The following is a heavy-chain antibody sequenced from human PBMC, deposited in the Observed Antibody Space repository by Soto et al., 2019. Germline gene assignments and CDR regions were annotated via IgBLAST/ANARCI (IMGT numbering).Heavy chain of an antibody. V-gene: IGHV2-26*01. J-gene: IGHJ6*02. CDR3: VRMNAESYSSYYAMDV. Sequence: SGPTLVNPTETLTLTCNVSGFSLTTGRMGVSWIRQPPGKALEWLAHIFSDAERSYSRSLQGRLTVSKVGSGSHVVLTMTNMNPVYTGTYFCVRMNAESYSSYYAMDVWGQGTTVTVSS. D-gene: IGHD3-10*01. CDR1: GFSLTTGRMG. CDR2: IFSDAER.